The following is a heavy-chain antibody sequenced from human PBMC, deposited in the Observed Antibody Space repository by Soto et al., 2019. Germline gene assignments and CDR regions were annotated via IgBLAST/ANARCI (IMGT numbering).Heavy chain of an antibody. CDR3: AKEQGRVAAALDY. V-gene: IGHV3-23*01. D-gene: IGHD6-13*01. J-gene: IGHJ4*02. CDR1: GFTFSGYG. Sequence: EVQLLESGGDLVQRGGSLRLSCAASGFTFSGYGMSWVRQAPGKGLELVSSITSSGSNTYYVDSVKGRFTISRDNSKNTLYLQMNSRTVEDTAVYYCAKEQGRVAAALDYWGQGTLVTVSS. CDR2: ITSSGSNT.